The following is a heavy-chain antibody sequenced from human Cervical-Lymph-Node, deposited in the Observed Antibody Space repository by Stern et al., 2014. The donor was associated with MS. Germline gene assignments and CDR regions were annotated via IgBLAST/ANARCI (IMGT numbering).Heavy chain of an antibody. V-gene: IGHV3-53*01. CDR1: GFIVSKNY. D-gene: IGHD3-3*01. CDR3: ARAIFGVNTAAMAPDAFDS. Sequence: EMQLVESGGGLIQPGGSLRLSCAAPGFIVSKNYMSWVRQAPGQGLEWVSLIYTDASTYYAGSVKGRFTISRDSSKNKLFLQMNSLRAEDTAMYYCARAIFGVNTAAMAPDAFDSWGQGTMVTVSS. J-gene: IGHJ3*01. CDR2: IYTDAST.